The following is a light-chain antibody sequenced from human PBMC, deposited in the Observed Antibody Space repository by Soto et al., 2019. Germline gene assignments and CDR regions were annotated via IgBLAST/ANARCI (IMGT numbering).Light chain of an antibody. CDR3: LQDSSFPWP. V-gene: IGKV1-6*01. J-gene: IGKJ1*01. CDR2: AAS. CDR1: QDIRND. Sequence: SLSLSSVSAYVGDRVTITFRASQDIRNDLGWYQQKPGKAPRLLIYAASSLQSGVPSRFSGSGSGTDFTLSISSLQPEDFATYYCLQDSSFPWPSCQGSKAAIK.